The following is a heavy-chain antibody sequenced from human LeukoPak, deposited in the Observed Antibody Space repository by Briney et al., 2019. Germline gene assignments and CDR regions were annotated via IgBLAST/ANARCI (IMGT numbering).Heavy chain of an antibody. CDR3: ARSVSGDRYPNDY. V-gene: IGHV1-69*02. CDR2: IIPILGIA. CDR1: GGTFSSYT. Sequence: SVKVSSKASGGTFSSYTISWVRQAPGQRLEWMGRIIPILGIANYAQKFQGRVTITADKSTSTAYMELSSLRSEDTAVYYCARSVSGDRYPNDYWGQGTLVTVSS. D-gene: IGHD7-27*01. J-gene: IGHJ4*02.